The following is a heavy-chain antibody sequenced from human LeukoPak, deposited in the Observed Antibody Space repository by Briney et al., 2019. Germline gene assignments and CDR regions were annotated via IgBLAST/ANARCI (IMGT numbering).Heavy chain of an antibody. D-gene: IGHD2-21*01. CDR1: GFTFSSYA. V-gene: IGHV3-53*01. Sequence: PGGSLRLSCAASGFTFSSYAMSWVRQAPGKGLEWVSVIYSGGSSYYADSVKGRFTISRDNSKNTLYLQMNSLRAEDTAVYYCARSILLSRWGQGTLVTVSS. CDR3: ARSILLSR. CDR2: IYSGGSS. J-gene: IGHJ4*02.